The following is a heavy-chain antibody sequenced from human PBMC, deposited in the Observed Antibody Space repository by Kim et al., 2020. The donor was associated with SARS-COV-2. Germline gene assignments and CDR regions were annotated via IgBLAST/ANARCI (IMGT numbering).Heavy chain of an antibody. CDR3: AETSWTKDYYGMDV. D-gene: IGHD2-2*01. Sequence: SQTLSLTRAISGDSVSSNSAAWNWIRQSPSRGLEWLGRTYYRSKWYNDYAVPVKSRITINPDTSKNQFSLQLNSVTPEDTAVYYCAETSWTKDYYGMDVWGQGTTVTVSS. CDR2: TYYRSKWYN. CDR1: GDSVSSNSAA. V-gene: IGHV6-1*01. J-gene: IGHJ6*02.